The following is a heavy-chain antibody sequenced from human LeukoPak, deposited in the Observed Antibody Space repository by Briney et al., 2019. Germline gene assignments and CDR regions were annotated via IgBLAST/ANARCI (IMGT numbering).Heavy chain of an antibody. CDR3: ARDRGVLWVDAFDT. J-gene: IGHJ3*02. CDR1: GFTFSSYE. Sequence: GGSLRLSCAASGFTFSSYEMNWVRQAPGKGLEWVSYISSSGSTIYYADSVKGRFTISRDNAKNSLYLQMNSLRAEDTALYYCARDRGVLWVDAFDTWGQGTMVTVSS. V-gene: IGHV3-48*03. CDR2: ISSSGSTI. D-gene: IGHD3-16*01.